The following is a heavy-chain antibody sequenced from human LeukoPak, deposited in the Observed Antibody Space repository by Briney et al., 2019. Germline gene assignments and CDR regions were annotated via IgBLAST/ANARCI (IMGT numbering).Heavy chain of an antibody. V-gene: IGHV1-18*01. CDR1: GYSFTNYG. CDR2: VSAYKGNT. D-gene: IGHD5-12*01. J-gene: IGHJ4*02. CDR3: ARGAPRGYSGYDSAHYFDH. Sequence: ASVKVSCKASGYSFTNYGITWVRQAPGQGLEWMGWVSAYKGNTNYAQKIQGRVTMTIDTSTSTAYMELRSLRSDDTAVYYCARGAPRGYSGYDSAHYFDHWGQGTLVTVSS.